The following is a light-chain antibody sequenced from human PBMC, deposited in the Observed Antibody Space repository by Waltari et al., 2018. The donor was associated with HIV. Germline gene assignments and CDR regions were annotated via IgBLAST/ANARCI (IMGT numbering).Light chain of an antibody. J-gene: IGLJ3*02. Sequence: QSALTQPPSASGSPGQSVTISCTGTSSDVGGYNYVSWYPQHPGKAPKRMVYEVSERPSGVPDRFAGSKSGNTASLTVSGLQAEDEADYYCSSYAGSNNLVFGGGTKMTVL. CDR2: EVS. CDR1: SSDVGGYNY. CDR3: SSYAGSNNLV. V-gene: IGLV2-8*01.